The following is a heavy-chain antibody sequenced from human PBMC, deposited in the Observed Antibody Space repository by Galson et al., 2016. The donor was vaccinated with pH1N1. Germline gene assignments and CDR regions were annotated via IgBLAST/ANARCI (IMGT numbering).Heavy chain of an antibody. J-gene: IGHJ4*02. CDR3: ARGLAVAGTFYFDS. CDR1: GGSISSRSYY. D-gene: IGHD6-19*01. V-gene: IGHV4-39*01. Sequence: LSLTCTVSGGSISSRSYYWSWIRQPPGKGLEWIGSIYYSGSTYYNPSLKSRVTISEDTSKNQFSLKMSYVTAAATAVYYCARGLAVAGTFYFDSWGQGTLVTVSS. CDR2: IYYSGST.